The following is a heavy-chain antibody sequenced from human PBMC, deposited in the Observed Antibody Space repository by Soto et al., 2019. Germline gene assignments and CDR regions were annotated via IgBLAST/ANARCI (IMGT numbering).Heavy chain of an antibody. CDR1: GFTFSNYW. D-gene: IGHD1-26*01. Sequence: EVQLVESGGGLLQPGGSLRLSCAASGFTFSNYWMHWVRQAPGKGLVWVSRINTDGSSTTYADSVKGRSTISRDNAKNTLYLQMNSLRAEDTAVYYCARGYSGSYRTDYWGQGTLVTVSS. CDR3: ARGYSGSYRTDY. CDR2: INTDGSST. V-gene: IGHV3-74*01. J-gene: IGHJ4*02.